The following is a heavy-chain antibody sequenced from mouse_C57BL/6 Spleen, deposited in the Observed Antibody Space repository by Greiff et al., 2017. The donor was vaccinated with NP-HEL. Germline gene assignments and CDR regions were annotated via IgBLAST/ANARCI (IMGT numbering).Heavy chain of an antibody. J-gene: IGHJ4*01. V-gene: IGHV1-69*01. D-gene: IGHD2-5*01. CDR2: IDPSDSYT. CDR1: GYTFTSYW. Sequence: QVQLKQPGAELVMPGASVKLSCKASGYTFTSYWMHWVKQRPGQGLEWIGEIDPSDSYTNYNQKFKDKATLTVDKSSSTAYMQLSSLTSEDSAVYYCAYSKDYAMDYWGQGTSVTVSS. CDR3: AYSKDYAMDY.